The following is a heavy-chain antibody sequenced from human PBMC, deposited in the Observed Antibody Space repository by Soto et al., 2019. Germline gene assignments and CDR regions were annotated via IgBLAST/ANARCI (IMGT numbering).Heavy chain of an antibody. J-gene: IGHJ5*02. Sequence: QVQLVQSGTEVKKPGSSVKVSCKASGGTFSSYAISWVRQAPGQGLEWMGGIIPIFGTANYAQKFQGRVTITADESTSTAYMELSSLRSEDTAVYYCASRSRSIAAPWYWFDPWGQGTLVTVSS. CDR3: ASRSRSIAAPWYWFDP. D-gene: IGHD6-6*01. CDR1: GGTFSSYA. V-gene: IGHV1-69*01. CDR2: IIPIFGTA.